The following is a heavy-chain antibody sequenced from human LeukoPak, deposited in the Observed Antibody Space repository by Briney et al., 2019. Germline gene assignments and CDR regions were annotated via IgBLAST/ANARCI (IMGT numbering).Heavy chain of an antibody. Sequence: GGSLRLSCAASGFTFSSYSMNWVRQATGKGLEWVSAIGTAGDTYYPGSVKGRFTISRENAKNSLYLQMNSLRAGDTAVYYCARDLGYSSGQYGMDVWGQGTTVTVSS. D-gene: IGHD6-19*01. CDR2: IGTAGDT. V-gene: IGHV3-13*01. CDR1: GFTFSSYS. J-gene: IGHJ6*02. CDR3: ARDLGYSSGQYGMDV.